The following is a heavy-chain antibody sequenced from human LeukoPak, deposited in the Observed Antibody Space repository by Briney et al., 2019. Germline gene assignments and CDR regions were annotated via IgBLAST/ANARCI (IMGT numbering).Heavy chain of an antibody. CDR3: ARSQAEQVQWLVGIYYYHGMDV. V-gene: IGHV1-8*01. J-gene: IGHJ6*02. Sequence: ASVKVSCKASGYTFTSYDINWVRQATGQGLEWMGWMNPNSGNTGYAQKFQGRVTMTRNTSISTAYMELSSLRSGDTAVYYCARSQAEQVQWLVGIYYYHGMDVWGQGTTVTVSS. CDR1: GYTFTSYD. D-gene: IGHD6-19*01. CDR2: MNPNSGNT.